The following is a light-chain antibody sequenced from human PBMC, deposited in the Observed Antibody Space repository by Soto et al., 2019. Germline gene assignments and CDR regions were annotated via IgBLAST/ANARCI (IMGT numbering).Light chain of an antibody. J-gene: IGLJ2*01. CDR3: TSYTSNTFVV. CDR1: SSDVGDYNY. CDR2: EVN. V-gene: IGLV2-14*01. Sequence: QSVLTQPASVSGSPGQSITISCTGTSSDVGDYNYVSWYQQHPDKVPRLMIYEVNNRPSGVSNRFSGSKSGNTASLTISGLQAEDEGDYYCTSYTSNTFVVFGGGTKLTVL.